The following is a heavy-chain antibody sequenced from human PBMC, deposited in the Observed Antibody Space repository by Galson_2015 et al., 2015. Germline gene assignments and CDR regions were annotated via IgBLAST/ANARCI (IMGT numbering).Heavy chain of an antibody. V-gene: IGHV1-2*04. CDR1: GYTFTGFY. D-gene: IGHD1-1*01. CDR3: ATARGDRYHSRCALDI. CDR2: INPNSGDT. Sequence: SVKVSCKASGYTFTGFYVHWVRQAPGQGLEWMGRINPNSGDTKYAQKFQGWVTTTRDTSISTAYMDLSRLKSDDTALYYCATARGDRYHSRCALDIWGQGTLVTVSS. J-gene: IGHJ4*02.